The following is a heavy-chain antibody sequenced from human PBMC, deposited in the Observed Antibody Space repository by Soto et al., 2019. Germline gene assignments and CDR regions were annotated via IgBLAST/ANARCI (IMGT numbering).Heavy chain of an antibody. CDR1: GYTFTSYG. J-gene: IGHJ3*02. CDR2: ISAYNGNT. CDR3: ARDRSLLDYVDSGSAFDI. V-gene: IGHV1-18*01. Sequence: QVQLVQSGAEVTKPGASVKVSCKASGYTFTSYGISWVRQAPGQGLEWMGWISAYNGNTNYAQKLQGRVTMTTDTSTSTAYMELRSLRSDDTAVYYCARDRSLLDYVDSGSAFDIWGQGTMVTVSS. D-gene: IGHD4-17*01.